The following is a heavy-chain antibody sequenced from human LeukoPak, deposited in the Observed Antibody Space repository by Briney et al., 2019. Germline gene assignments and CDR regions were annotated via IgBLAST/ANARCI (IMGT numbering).Heavy chain of an antibody. Sequence: PSQTLSLTCTVSGGSISSGGYYWSWIRQPPGKGLEWIGYIYHSGSTYYNPSLKSRVTISVDTSKNQFSLKLSSVTAADTAVYYCARGHYYDSSGSGYWGQGTLVTVSS. J-gene: IGHJ4*02. CDR1: GGSISSGGYY. V-gene: IGHV4-30-2*01. D-gene: IGHD3-22*01. CDR3: ARGHYYDSSGSGY. CDR2: IYHSGST.